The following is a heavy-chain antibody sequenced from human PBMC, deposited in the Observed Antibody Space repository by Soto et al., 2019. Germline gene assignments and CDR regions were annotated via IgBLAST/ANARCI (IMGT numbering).Heavy chain of an antibody. CDR2: VLYSGGD. J-gene: IGHJ4*02. D-gene: IGHD5-18*01. CDR1: GGSVSSGNHY. V-gene: IGHV4-61*01. CDR3: ARGRGYGYGIEY. Sequence: QVQLQESGPGLVKPSETLSLTCIVSGGSVSSGNHYWSWIRQPPGKELEFIAFVLYSGGDNYNPSLKSRATTSIDTSKNQFSLNLRSVTAADTAVYYCARGRGYGYGIEYWGQGILVTVSS.